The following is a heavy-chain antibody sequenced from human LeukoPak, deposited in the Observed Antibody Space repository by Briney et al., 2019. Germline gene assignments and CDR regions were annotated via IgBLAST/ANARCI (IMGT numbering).Heavy chain of an antibody. CDR3: ARDPPPTSSSWYYLAGEI. D-gene: IGHD6-13*01. J-gene: IGHJ4*02. CDR2: ISAYNGNT. CDR1: GYTFTSYG. Sequence: ASVKVSCKASGYTFTSYGISWVRQAPGQGLEWMGWISAYNGNTNYAQKLQGRVTMTTDTSTSTAYMELRSLRSEDTAVYYCARDPPPTSSSWYYLAGEIWGQGTLVTVSS. V-gene: IGHV1-18*01.